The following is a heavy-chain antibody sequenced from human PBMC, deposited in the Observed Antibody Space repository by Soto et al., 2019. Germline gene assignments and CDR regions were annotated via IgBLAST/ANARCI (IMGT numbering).Heavy chain of an antibody. Sequence: EVQLVDSGGGLVQPGGSLRLSCAGSGFTFSNYWMHWVRQAPGKGLEWVSRIDHDGPTDYADSVRGRFTISRDNAENTLYLQMNSLRPEDTAVYYCVRYSHGDYWGQGTLVTVSS. V-gene: IGHV3-74*01. CDR1: GFTFSNYW. CDR3: VRYSHGDY. J-gene: IGHJ4*02. D-gene: IGHD1-26*01. CDR2: IDHDGPT.